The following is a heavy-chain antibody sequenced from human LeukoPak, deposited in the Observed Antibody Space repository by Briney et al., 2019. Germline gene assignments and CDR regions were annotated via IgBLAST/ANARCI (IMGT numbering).Heavy chain of an antibody. CDR2: IYTSGST. Sequence: SETLSLTCTVSGGSISSYYWSWIRQPAGKGLEWIGRIYTSGSTNYNPSLKSRVTISVDTSKNQFSLKLSSVTAADTAVYYCXXXXXXXXSSTSCWRTYYFDYWGQGTLVTVSS. CDR1: GGSISSYY. CDR3: XXXXXXXXSSTSCWRTYYFDY. J-gene: IGHJ4*02. V-gene: IGHV4-4*07. D-gene: IGHD2-2*01.